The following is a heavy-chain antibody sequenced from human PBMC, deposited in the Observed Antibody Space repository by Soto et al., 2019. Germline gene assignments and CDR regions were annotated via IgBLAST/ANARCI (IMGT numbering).Heavy chain of an antibody. D-gene: IGHD1-26*01. J-gene: IGHJ6*02. CDR2: IWYDGSNK. Sequence: GGSLRLSCAASGFTFSSYGMHWVRQAPGKGLEWVAVIWYDGSNKYYADSVKGRFTISRDNSKNTLYLQMNSLRAEDTAVYYCASEGGWENVFYGMDVCCQGTTVTV. CDR3: ASEGGWENVFYGMDV. CDR1: GFTFSSYG. V-gene: IGHV3-33*01.